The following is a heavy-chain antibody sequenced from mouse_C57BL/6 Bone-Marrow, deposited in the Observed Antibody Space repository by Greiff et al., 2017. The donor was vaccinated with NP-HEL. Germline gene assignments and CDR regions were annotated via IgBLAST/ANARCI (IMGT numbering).Heavy chain of an antibody. CDR2: IDPSDSYT. CDR3: AYPYYFDY. J-gene: IGHJ2*01. Sequence: QVQLQQSGAELVRPGTSVKLSCKASGYTFTSYWMHWVKQRPGQGLEWIGVIDPSDSYTNYNQKFKGKATLTVDTSSSTAYMQLSSLTSEDSAVYYCAYPYYFDYWGQGTTLTVSS. CDR1: GYTFTSYW. V-gene: IGHV1-59*01.